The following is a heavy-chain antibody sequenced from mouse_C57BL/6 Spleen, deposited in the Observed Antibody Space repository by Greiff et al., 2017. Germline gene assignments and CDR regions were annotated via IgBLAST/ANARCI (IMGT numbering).Heavy chain of an antibody. CDR3: AGGYTHFDY. CDR2: INPSTGGT. D-gene: IGHD2-2*01. CDR1: GYSFTGYY. V-gene: IGHV1-42*01. J-gene: IGHJ2*01. Sequence: VHVKQSGPELVKPGASVKISCKASGYSFTGYYMNWVKQSPEKSLEWIGEINPSTGGTTYNQKFKAKATLTVDKSSSTAYMQLKSLTSEDSAVYYCAGGYTHFDYWGQGTTLTVSS.